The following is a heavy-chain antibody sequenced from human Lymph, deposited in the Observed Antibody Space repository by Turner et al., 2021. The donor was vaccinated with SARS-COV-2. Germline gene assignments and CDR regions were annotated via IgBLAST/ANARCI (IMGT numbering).Heavy chain of an antibody. Sequence: EVQLVESGGGLVKPGGSLRLSCAASGFTFSSYSMNWVRQAPGKGLEWVSSISSRSSYIYNADSVKGRFTISRENAKNSLYLQMNSLRAEDTAVYYCARDYYDFWIGYNSYYYGMDVWGQGTTVTVSS. J-gene: IGHJ6*02. D-gene: IGHD3-3*01. V-gene: IGHV3-21*02. CDR1: GFTFSSYS. CDR3: ARDYYDFWIGYNSYYYGMDV. CDR2: ISSRSSYI.